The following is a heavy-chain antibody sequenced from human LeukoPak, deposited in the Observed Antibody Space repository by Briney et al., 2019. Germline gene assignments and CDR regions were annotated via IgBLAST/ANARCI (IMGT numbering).Heavy chain of an antibody. V-gene: IGHV4-34*01. CDR1: GRSFSGYY. CDR2: INHSGST. Sequence: PSETLSLTCAVYGRSFSGYYWSWIRQPPGKGLEWIGEINHSGSTNYNPSLKSRVTISVDTSKNQFSLKLSSVTAADTAVYYCARGPDIVVVVAAYFDYWGQGTLVTVSS. D-gene: IGHD2-15*01. J-gene: IGHJ4*02. CDR3: ARGPDIVVVVAAYFDY.